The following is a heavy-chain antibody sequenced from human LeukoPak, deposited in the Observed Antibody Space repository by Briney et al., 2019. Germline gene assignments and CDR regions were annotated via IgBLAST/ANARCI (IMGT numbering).Heavy chain of an antibody. CDR3: ARGRPHGNDY. Sequence: GGSLRLSCAASGFTFSNYWMNWVRQAPGKGPVWVSRIASDGSSTTYADSVKGRFSISRDNAKNTLYLQMNSLRVEDTAVYYCARGRPHGNDYWGQGTLVTVSS. D-gene: IGHD4-23*01. CDR1: GFTFSNYW. J-gene: IGHJ4*02. CDR2: IASDGSST. V-gene: IGHV3-74*01.